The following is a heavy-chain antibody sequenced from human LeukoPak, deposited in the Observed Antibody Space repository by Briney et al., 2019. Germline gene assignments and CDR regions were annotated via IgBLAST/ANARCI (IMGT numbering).Heavy chain of an antibody. J-gene: IGHJ4*02. CDR2: IYYSGST. D-gene: IGHD3-9*01. Sequence: SETLSLTCTVSGGSISSYYWSWIRQPPGKGLEWIGYIYYSGSTNYNPSLKSRVTISVKTAKNQFSLKLRSVAAADTAVYYCARVTGYTIEDYFDYWGQGTLVTVSS. CDR3: ARVTGYTIEDYFDY. V-gene: IGHV4-59*01. CDR1: GGSISSYY.